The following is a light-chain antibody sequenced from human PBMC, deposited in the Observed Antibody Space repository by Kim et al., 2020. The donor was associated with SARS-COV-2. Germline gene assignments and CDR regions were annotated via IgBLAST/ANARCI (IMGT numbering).Light chain of an antibody. CDR2: DVN. Sequence: QSALTQPASVSGSPGQSITISCAGTSDDIGGYNFVSWYQQHPGKAPKLLIYDVNKRPSGVSNRFSGSKSGYTASLTISGLQADDEADYYCSSYTSSITLVFGGGTQLTVL. CDR1: SDDIGGYNF. J-gene: IGLJ3*02. V-gene: IGLV2-14*03. CDR3: SSYTSSITLV.